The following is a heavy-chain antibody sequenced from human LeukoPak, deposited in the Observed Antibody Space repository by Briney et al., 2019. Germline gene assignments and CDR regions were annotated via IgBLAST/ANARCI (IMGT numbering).Heavy chain of an antibody. CDR2: VQKDGSYE. J-gene: IGHJ4*02. V-gene: IGHV3-30*02. D-gene: IGHD3-16*01. CDR3: ANIPNSFGPDY. Sequence: GGSLRLSCAASGFSLSNFGMHWVRQAPGKGLEWVAFVQKDGSYEKYGDSVKGRFTISRDNSKNTSYLQMNSLRVEDTAVYYCANIPNSFGPDYWGQGSLVTVSS. CDR1: GFSLSNFG.